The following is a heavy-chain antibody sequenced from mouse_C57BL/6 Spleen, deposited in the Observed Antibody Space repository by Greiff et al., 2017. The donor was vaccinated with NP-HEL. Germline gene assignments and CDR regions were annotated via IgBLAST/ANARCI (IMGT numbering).Heavy chain of an antibody. Sequence: EVNLVESGPGMVKPSQSLSLTCTVTGYSITSGYDWHWIRHFPGNKLEWMGYISYSGSTNYNPSLKSRISITHDTSKNHFFLKLNSVTTEDTATYYCARGPDYDYFDYWGQGTTLTVSS. J-gene: IGHJ2*01. D-gene: IGHD2-4*01. CDR1: GYSITSGYD. V-gene: IGHV3-1*01. CDR3: ARGPDYDYFDY. CDR2: ISYSGST.